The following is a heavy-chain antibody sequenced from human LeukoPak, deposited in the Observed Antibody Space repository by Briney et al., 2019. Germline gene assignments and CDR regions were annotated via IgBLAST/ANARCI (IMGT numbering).Heavy chain of an antibody. V-gene: IGHV4-39*07. CDR1: GGSISSSDYY. CDR2: IYYSGST. J-gene: IGHJ4*02. CDR3: ARFSSGWYLRLFDY. Sequence: SETLSLTCTVSGGSISSSDYYWGWIRQPPGKRLEWIGSIYYSGSTNYNPSLKSRVTISVDTSKNQFSLKLSSVTAADTAVYYCARFSSGWYLRLFDYWGQGTLVTVSS. D-gene: IGHD6-19*01.